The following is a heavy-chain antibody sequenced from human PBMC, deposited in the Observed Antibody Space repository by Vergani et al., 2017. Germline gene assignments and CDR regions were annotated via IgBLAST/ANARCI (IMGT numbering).Heavy chain of an antibody. CDR2: IKQDGSEK. D-gene: IGHD3-22*01. Sequence: EVQLVESGGGLVQPGGSLRLSCAASGFTFSSYWMSWVRQAPGKGLEWVANIKQDGSEKYYVDSVKGRFTISRDNAKNSLYLQMNSLRAEDTAVYYCARVDSSGYYSVGDYFDYWGQGTLVTVSS. J-gene: IGHJ4*02. V-gene: IGHV3-7*03. CDR1: GFTFSSYW. CDR3: ARVDSSGYYSVGDYFDY.